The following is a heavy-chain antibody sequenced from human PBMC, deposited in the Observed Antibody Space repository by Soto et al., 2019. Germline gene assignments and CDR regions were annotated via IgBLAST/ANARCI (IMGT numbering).Heavy chain of an antibody. Sequence: GGSLRLSCAASGFTVSSNYMSWVRQAPGKGLEWVSVIYSGGSTYYADSVKGRFTISRDNSKNTLYLQMNSLRAEDTAVYYCARVLSLFWSGYYIYYMDVWGKGTTVTVSS. CDR3: ARVLSLFWSGYYIYYMDV. CDR2: IYSGGST. D-gene: IGHD3-3*01. J-gene: IGHJ6*03. CDR1: GFTVSSNY. V-gene: IGHV3-66*01.